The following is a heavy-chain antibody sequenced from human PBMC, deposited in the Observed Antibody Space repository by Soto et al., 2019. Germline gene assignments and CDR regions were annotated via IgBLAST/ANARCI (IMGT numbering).Heavy chain of an antibody. J-gene: IGHJ4*02. Sequence: QVQLVQSGADVKKPGSSARVSCKASGGTSSTYAVHWVRQAPGQGLEWMGGIIPLYDSTYYARNFQGRFTIAADKSTDTAYLELRSLGDEDTAVYYCARGSHYGDALYWGQGTLVTVSS. CDR2: IIPLYDST. V-gene: IGHV1-69*06. D-gene: IGHD4-17*01. CDR1: GGTSSTYA. CDR3: ARGSHYGDALY.